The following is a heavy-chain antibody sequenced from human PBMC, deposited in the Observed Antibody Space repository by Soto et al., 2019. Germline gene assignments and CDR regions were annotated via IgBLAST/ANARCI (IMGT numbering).Heavy chain of an antibody. J-gene: IGHJ5*02. D-gene: IGHD2-15*01. CDR1: GYTFTGYY. CDR2: INPNSGGT. CDR3: ARDNCSGGSCHGNWFDP. V-gene: IGHV1-2*04. Sequence: GASVKVSCKASGYTFTGYYMHWVRQAPGQGFEWMGWINPNSGGTNYAQKFQGWVTMTRDTSISTAYMELSRLRSDDTAVYYCARDNCSGGSCHGNWFDPWGQGTLVTVSS.